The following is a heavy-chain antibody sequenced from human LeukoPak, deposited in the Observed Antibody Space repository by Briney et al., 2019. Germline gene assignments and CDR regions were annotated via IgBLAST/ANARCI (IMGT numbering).Heavy chain of an antibody. Sequence: PSETLSLTCTVSGGAISSYYWSWIRQPPGQGLGWIGYIYYSGSTNYNPSLKSRVTISVDTSKNQFSLKLRSVTAADTAVYYCARGTVTGGPYYFDYWGQGTLVTVSS. V-gene: IGHV4-59*01. J-gene: IGHJ4*02. CDR1: GGAISSYY. CDR3: ARGTVTGGPYYFDY. D-gene: IGHD4-17*01. CDR2: IYYSGST.